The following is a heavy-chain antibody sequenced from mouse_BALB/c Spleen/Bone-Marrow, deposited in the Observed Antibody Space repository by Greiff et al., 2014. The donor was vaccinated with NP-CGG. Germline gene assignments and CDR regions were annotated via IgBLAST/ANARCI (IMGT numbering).Heavy chain of an antibody. CDR1: GFNIKDSY. D-gene: IGHD2-1*01. J-gene: IGHJ3*01. Sequence: VQLQQPGAELVKPGASVKLSCTASGFNIKDSYLHWVKQRPEQGLDWIGRIDPAKGNTNYDPKFQGEATITADTSSNTAYLQLSSLTSEDTAVYFCARNYPFAYWGQGTLVTVSA. CDR3: ARNYPFAY. V-gene: IGHV14-3*02. CDR2: IDPAKGNT.